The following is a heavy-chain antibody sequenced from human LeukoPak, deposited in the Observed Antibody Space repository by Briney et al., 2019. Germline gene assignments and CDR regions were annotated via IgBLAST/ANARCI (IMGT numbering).Heavy chain of an antibody. D-gene: IGHD4-11*01. J-gene: IGHJ4*02. CDR3: AKDAQRVFDYSISLEI. CDR1: HFTFSHYG. Sequence: PGKSLTLSCVASHFTFSHYGMHWVPQAPGKGLEWVSVICNIASNQYNADSVKGGFTNSRDNSQNTFYLQRDMLRAEDTAVYYCAKDAQRVFDYSISLEIWGQGTLVIVSS. CDR2: ICNIASNQ. V-gene: IGHV3-33*06.